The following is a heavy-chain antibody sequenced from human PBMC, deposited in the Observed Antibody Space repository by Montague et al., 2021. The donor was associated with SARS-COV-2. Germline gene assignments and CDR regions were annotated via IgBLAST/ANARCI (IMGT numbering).Heavy chain of an antibody. Sequence: SETLSLTCTVSGASVSTYHWSWIRQPAGKGLEWIGRGFTSGTTDYNPSLRSRVTMSIDTSRNQLSLKMTSVTSADTAIYYCARKDGDGWGQGTLVTVSS. D-gene: IGHD2-21*02. CDR3: ARKDGDG. J-gene: IGHJ4*02. CDR2: GFTSGTT. CDR1: GASVSTYH. V-gene: IGHV4-4*07.